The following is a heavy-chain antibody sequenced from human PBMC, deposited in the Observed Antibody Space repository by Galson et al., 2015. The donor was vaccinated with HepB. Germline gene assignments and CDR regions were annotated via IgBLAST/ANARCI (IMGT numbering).Heavy chain of an antibody. Sequence: SVKVSCKVSGYTLTELSMHWVRQAPGKGLEWMGGFDPEDGETIYAQKFQGRVTMTEDTSTDTAYMELSSLRSEDTAVYYCATPGDYAHNWFDPWGQGTLVTVSS. CDR3: ATPGDYAHNWFDP. V-gene: IGHV1-24*01. CDR1: GYTLTELS. J-gene: IGHJ5*02. CDR2: FDPEDGET. D-gene: IGHD4-17*01.